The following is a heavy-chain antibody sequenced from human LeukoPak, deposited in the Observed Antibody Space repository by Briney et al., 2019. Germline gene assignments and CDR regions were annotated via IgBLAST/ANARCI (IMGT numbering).Heavy chain of an antibody. CDR2: ISSRSNHI. V-gene: IGHV3-21*01. CDR3: ARFTLDYYMDV. D-gene: IGHD3-16*01. J-gene: IGHJ6*03. CDR1: GYTLTNYD. Sequence: GASVKVSCKASGYTLTNYDLNWVRQAPGKGLEWVSSISSRSNHIYYADSVRGRFTISRDNAKNSVYLQMYSLRAEDTAVYYCARFTLDYYMDVWGKGTTVTVSS.